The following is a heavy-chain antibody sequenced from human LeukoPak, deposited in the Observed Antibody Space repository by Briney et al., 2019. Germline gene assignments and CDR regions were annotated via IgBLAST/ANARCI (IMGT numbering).Heavy chain of an antibody. CDR1: GGSFSGYY. CDR3: ARGSHGDYYFDY. J-gene: IGHJ4*02. V-gene: IGHV4-34*01. CDR2: INHSGST. D-gene: IGHD4-17*01. Sequence: SETLSLTCAVYGGSFSGYYWSWIRQPPGKGLEWIGEINHSGSTHYNPSLKSRVTISVDTSKNQFSLKLSSVTAADTAVYYCARGSHGDYYFDYWGQGTLVTVSS.